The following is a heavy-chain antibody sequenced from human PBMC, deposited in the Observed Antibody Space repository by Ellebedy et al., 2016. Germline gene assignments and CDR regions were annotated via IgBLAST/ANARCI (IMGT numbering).Heavy chain of an antibody. J-gene: IGHJ3*02. V-gene: IGHV3-11*04. CDR2: ISGSGITI. CDR1: GFTFSDYY. CDR3: ARGLPGGMIIDLGAFDI. Sequence: GGSLRLXXAASGFTFSDYYMSWIRQAPGKGLEWVSYISGSGITIYYADSMKGRFTISRDNAKNSLYLQMNSLRAEDTAMYFCARGLPGGMIIDLGAFDIWGQGTMVTVSS. D-gene: IGHD3-22*01.